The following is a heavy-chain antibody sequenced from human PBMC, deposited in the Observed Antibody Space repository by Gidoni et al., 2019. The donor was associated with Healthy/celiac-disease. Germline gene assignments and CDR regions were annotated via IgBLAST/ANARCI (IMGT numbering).Heavy chain of an antibody. CDR2: IWYDGSKK. CDR1: GFPFSIYG. J-gene: IGHJ4*02. D-gene: IGHD2-2*02. Sequence: QVQLVESGGGVVQPGRSLRLSCAASGFPFSIYGMHWVRQAPGKGLEWVAVIWYDGSKKYYADSVKGRFTSSRDNSKNTLYLQRNSLRAEDTAVYYCAGDFPYCSSTSCYTTEAFDYWGQGTLVTVSS. CDR3: AGDFPYCSSTSCYTTEAFDY. V-gene: IGHV3-33*01.